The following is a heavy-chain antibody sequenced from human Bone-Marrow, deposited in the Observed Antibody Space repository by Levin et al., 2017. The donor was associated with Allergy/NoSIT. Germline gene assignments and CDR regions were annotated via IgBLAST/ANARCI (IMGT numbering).Heavy chain of an antibody. Sequence: KISCKASGGTFNTYVISWVRQAPGQGLEWMGGIVPALDQANYAQRFQSRMSITADESTSTVYMELNRLVSEDTAVYYCTRSFLAKWFDPWGQGTLVTVSS. V-gene: IGHV1-69*01. CDR1: GGTFNTYV. CDR3: TRSFLAKWFDP. J-gene: IGHJ5*02. CDR2: IVPALDQA. D-gene: IGHD2/OR15-2a*01.